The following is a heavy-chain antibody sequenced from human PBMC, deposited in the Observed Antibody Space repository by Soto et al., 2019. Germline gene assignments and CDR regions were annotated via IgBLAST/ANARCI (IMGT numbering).Heavy chain of an antibody. J-gene: IGHJ5*02. V-gene: IGHV4-59*08. Sequence: PSETLSLTCTVSGGSISSYYWSWIRQPPGKGLEWIGYIYYSGSTNYNPSLKSRVTISVDTSKNQLSLKLSSVTAADTAVYYCARYFDWSTDQNWFDPWGQGPLVTVSS. CDR2: IYYSGST. CDR3: ARYFDWSTDQNWFDP. D-gene: IGHD3-9*01. CDR1: GGSISSYY.